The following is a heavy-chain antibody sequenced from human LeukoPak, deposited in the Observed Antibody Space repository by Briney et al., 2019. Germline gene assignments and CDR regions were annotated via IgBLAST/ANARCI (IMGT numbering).Heavy chain of an antibody. V-gene: IGHV5-10-1*01. D-gene: IGHD1-7*01. CDR3: AREVELRDY. CDR2: IDPSDSYT. Sequence: GESLKISCKGSGYSFTSYWISWVRQMPGKGLEWMGRIDPSDSYTNYSPSFQGHVTISADTSISTAYMELSRLRSDDTAVYYCAREVELRDYWGQGTLVTVSS. J-gene: IGHJ4*02. CDR1: GYSFTSYW.